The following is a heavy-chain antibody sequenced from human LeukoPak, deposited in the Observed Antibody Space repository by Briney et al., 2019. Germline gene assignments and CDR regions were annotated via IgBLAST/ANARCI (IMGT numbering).Heavy chain of an antibody. J-gene: IGHJ6*02. Sequence: GGSLRLSCAPAGFTFSIFGMHWVRQAPGKGLEWVAVIWYDGSTTFYADSVKGRFTISRDNSKNTLYLQMNGLRAEDTAVYYCASRELVGTGSGSQICRTDYVMDVWGQGTTVIVSS. D-gene: IGHD3-10*01. CDR3: ASRELVGTGSGSQICRTDYVMDV. CDR2: IWYDGSTT. CDR1: GFTFSIFG. V-gene: IGHV3-33*01.